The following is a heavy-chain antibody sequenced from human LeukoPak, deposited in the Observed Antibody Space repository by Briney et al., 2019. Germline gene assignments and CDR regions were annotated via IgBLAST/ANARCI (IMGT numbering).Heavy chain of an antibody. D-gene: IGHD2-2*01. V-gene: IGHV3-21*01. Sequence: GGSPRLSCATSGFTFSSYSMNWFRQAPGKGLEWVSSISSDSNYIYHADSVRGRFTTSRDNAKNSLYLQMDSPRAEDTAVYFCARESDRGCSSTSCPRDYWGQGILVTISS. CDR3: ARESDRGCSSTSCPRDY. J-gene: IGHJ4*02. CDR1: GFTFSSYS. CDR2: ISSDSNYI.